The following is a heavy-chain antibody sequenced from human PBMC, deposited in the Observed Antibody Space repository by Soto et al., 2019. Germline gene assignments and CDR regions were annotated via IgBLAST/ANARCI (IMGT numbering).Heavy chain of an antibody. CDR1: GFTFDDYA. Sequence: GGSLRLSCAASGFTFDDYAMHWVRQAPGKGLEWVSGISWNSGSIGYADSVKGRFTISRDNAKNSLYLQMNSLRAEDTALYYCAKDSSGYYLFFDYWGQGTLVTVSS. CDR2: ISWNSGSI. J-gene: IGHJ4*02. D-gene: IGHD3-22*01. V-gene: IGHV3-9*01. CDR3: AKDSSGYYLFFDY.